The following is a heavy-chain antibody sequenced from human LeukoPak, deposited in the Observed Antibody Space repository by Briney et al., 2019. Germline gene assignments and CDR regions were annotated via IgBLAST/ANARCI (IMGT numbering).Heavy chain of an antibody. Sequence: SETLSLTCAVYGGSFSGYYWSWIRQPPGKGLEWIGEINHSGSTNYNPSLRSRVTISVDTSKNQFSLKLSSVTAADTAVYYCARGRTLGYWGQGTLVTVSS. CDR1: GGSFSGYY. CDR3: ARGRTLGY. J-gene: IGHJ4*02. CDR2: INHSGST. D-gene: IGHD3-16*01. V-gene: IGHV4-34*01.